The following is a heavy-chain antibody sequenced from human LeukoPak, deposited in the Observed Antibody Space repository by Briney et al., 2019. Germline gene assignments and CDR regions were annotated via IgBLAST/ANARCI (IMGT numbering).Heavy chain of an antibody. CDR3: AILYGDYPDY. V-gene: IGHV5-10-1*01. Sequence: GASLKISCKGSGSSFTSYWITWVRQLPGKGLEWMGTIDPSDSYTNYSPSFQGHVTISADRSISTAYLQWSSLKASDTAMYYCAILYGDYPDYWGQGTLVTVSS. J-gene: IGHJ4*02. CDR1: GSSFTSYW. CDR2: IDPSDSYT. D-gene: IGHD4-17*01.